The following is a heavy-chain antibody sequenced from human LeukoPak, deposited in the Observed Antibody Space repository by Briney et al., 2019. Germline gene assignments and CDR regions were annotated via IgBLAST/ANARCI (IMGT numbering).Heavy chain of an antibody. D-gene: IGHD3-16*01. CDR3: VLRGGATDY. CDR1: GFTFSSFV. J-gene: IGHJ4*02. CDR2: ISGSGGTT. Sequence: GGSLRPSCAASGFTFSSFVLNWVRQAPGKGLEWVSTISGSGGTTYYADSVKGRFTISRDNSKNTLYLQMNSLRDEDTAVYYCVLRGGATDYWGQGTLVTVSS. V-gene: IGHV3-23*01.